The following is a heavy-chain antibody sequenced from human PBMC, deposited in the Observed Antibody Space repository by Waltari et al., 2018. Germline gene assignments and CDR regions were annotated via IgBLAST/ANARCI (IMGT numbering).Heavy chain of an antibody. CDR2: IYTSGST. CDR1: GGSISSYY. CDR3: ARERGYCSSTSCYPPLVYFDL. Sequence: QVQLQESGPGLVKPSETLSLTCTVSGGSISSYYWSWIRQPAGKGLEWIGRIYTSGSTHYNPSLKRRVTMSVDTSKNQFSLKLSSVTAADTAVYYCARERGYCSSTSCYPPLVYFDLWGRGTLVTVSS. D-gene: IGHD2-2*01. J-gene: IGHJ2*01. V-gene: IGHV4-4*07.